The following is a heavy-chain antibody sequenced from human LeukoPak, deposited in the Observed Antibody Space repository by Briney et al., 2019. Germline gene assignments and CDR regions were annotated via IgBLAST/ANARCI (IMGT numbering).Heavy chain of an antibody. CDR2: ISGSGGST. D-gene: IGHD3-10*02. V-gene: IGHV3-23*01. Sequence: PGGSLRLSCAASGFTFSSYAMSWVRQAPGKGXXXVSAISGSGGSTYYADSVKGRFTISRDNSKNTLYLQMNSLRAEDTAVYYCAKSDELLFTGDYWGQGTLVTVSS. J-gene: IGHJ4*02. CDR3: AKSDELLFTGDY. CDR1: GFTFSSYA.